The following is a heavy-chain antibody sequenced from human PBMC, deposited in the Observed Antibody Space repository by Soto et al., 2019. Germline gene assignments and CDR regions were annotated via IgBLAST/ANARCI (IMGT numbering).Heavy chain of an antibody. CDR1: GYTFTGYA. V-gene: IGHV1-3*05. CDR3: ARAVAVPADFDY. D-gene: IGHD6-19*01. J-gene: IGHJ4*02. CDR2: INAGNGNT. Sequence: QVQLVQSGAEEKKPGASVKVSCKASGYTFTGYAMHWVHQAPGQRLEWMGWINAGNGNTKYSQKLQGRVTITRDTYASTAYMELSSLRSEDTAVYYCARAVAVPADFDYWGQGTLVTVSS.